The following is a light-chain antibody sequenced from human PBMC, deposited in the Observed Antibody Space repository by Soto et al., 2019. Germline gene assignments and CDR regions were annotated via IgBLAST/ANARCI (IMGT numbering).Light chain of an antibody. CDR2: GAS. V-gene: IGKV3D-15*01. CDR3: HQYNNWPRT. J-gene: IGKJ4*01. Sequence: EIVMTQSPATLSVSPEERATLSCRASQSVSSNLAWYQQKPGQAPRLLIYGASTRATGIPARFSGSGSGTEFTLTISSLQSEDFAVYYCHQYNNWPRTFGGGTKVEIK. CDR1: QSVSSN.